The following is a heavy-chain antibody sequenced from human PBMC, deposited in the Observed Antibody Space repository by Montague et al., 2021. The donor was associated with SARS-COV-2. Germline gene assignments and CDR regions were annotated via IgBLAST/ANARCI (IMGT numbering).Heavy chain of an antibody. CDR3: ARDRPSGPVDY. CDR2: IYTSGST. CDR1: GGSISGGSYY. J-gene: IGHJ4*02. V-gene: IGHV4-61*02. Sequence: TLSLTCTVSGGSISGGSYYWSWIRQPAGKGLEWIGRIYTSGSTNYNPSLKSRVTISVDTSKNQFSLKLSSVTAADTAVYYCARDRPSGPVDYWGQGTLVTVSS. D-gene: IGHD2-8*02.